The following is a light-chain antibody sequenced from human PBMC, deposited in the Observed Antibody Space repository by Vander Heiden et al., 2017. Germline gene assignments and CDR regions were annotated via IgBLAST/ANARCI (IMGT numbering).Light chain of an antibody. J-gene: IGKJ5*01. Sequence: EIVLTQSPATLSLSPGERATLSCRASQSVSSYLAWYQQKPGQAPRLLIYDASNRATGIPARFSGSGSGTDFTLTISSLEPEDIAVYYCQQCRNCRYTFGQGTLLEIK. V-gene: IGKV3-11*01. CDR2: DAS. CDR1: QSVSSY. CDR3: QQCRNCRYT.